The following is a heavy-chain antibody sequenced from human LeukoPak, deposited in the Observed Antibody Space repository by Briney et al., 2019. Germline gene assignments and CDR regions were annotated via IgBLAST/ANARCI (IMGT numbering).Heavy chain of an antibody. V-gene: IGHV3-23*01. CDR2: ITGSGAFT. CDR3: ARDGYNSHFDY. CDR1: GFTFIKYS. D-gene: IGHD5-24*01. Sequence: GGSLRLSCAAPGFTFIKYSMTWVRQAPGKGLEWVSAITGSGAFTDYADSVKGRFTISRDNSKNTLYLQMNSLRAEDTAVYYCARDGYNSHFDYWGQGTLVTVSS. J-gene: IGHJ4*02.